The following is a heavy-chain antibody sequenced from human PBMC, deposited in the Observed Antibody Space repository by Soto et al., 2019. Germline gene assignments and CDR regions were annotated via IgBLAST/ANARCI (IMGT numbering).Heavy chain of an antibody. CDR2: INTAGST. V-gene: IGHV3-23*01. CDR3: AKRSSVDVSNVLYHFDY. D-gene: IGHD2-8*01. CDR1: GFTFSTYG. J-gene: IGHJ4*02. Sequence: EVQLLESGGGLGQPGGSLRLSCAASGFTFSTYGMSWVRQAPGKGLEWVSTINTAGSTFSADSVKGRFTISRDNSKNTLYLQMNSLRAEDTAVYFCAKRSSVDVSNVLYHFDYWGQGTLVTVSA.